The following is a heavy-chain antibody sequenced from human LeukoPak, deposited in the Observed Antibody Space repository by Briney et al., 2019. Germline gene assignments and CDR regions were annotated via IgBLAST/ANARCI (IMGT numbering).Heavy chain of an antibody. Sequence: ASVKVSCKVSGYSLSELSMHWVRQAPGKGLEWMGWISAYNGNTNYAQNLQGRVTMTTDTSTSTAYMELRSLRSDDTAVYYCARDGATTFDYWGQGTLVTVSS. CDR3: ARDGATTFDY. J-gene: IGHJ4*02. CDR1: GYSLSELS. V-gene: IGHV1-18*01. CDR2: ISAYNGNT. D-gene: IGHD1-26*01.